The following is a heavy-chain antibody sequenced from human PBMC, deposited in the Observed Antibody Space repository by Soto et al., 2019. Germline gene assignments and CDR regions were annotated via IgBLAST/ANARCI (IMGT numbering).Heavy chain of an antibody. CDR2: IYPGDSDT. J-gene: IGHJ6*03. Sequence: GESLKISCKGSGYSFTSYWIGWVRQMPGKGLEWMGIIYPGDSDTRYSPSFQGQVTISADKSISTAYLQWSSLKASDTAMYYCARRFLEWPEYYYYMDVWGKGTTVTVSS. V-gene: IGHV5-51*01. D-gene: IGHD3-3*01. CDR3: ARRFLEWPEYYYYMDV. CDR1: GYSFTSYW.